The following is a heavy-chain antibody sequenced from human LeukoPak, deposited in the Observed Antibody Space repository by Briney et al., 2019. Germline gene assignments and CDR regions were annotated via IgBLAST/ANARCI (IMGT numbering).Heavy chain of an antibody. CDR2: ISGSGGST. D-gene: IGHD1-26*01. CDR3: AKGRGKGGSYFGYYYYYYMDV. Sequence: PGGSLRLSCVASGFTFNKAWMSWVRQAPGKGLEWVSAISGSGGSTYYADSVKGRFTISRDNSKNTLYLQMNSLRAEDTAVYYCAKGRGKGGSYFGYYYYYYMDVWGKGTTVTVSS. V-gene: IGHV3-23*01. CDR1: GFTFNKAW. J-gene: IGHJ6*03.